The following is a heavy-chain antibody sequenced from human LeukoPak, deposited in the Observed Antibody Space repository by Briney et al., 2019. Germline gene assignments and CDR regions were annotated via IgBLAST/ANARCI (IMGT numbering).Heavy chain of an antibody. V-gene: IGHV3-72*01. CDR2: TRNRANSYTT. CDR1: GSILSDHH. J-gene: IGHJ4*02. Sequence: GGSLRLSCAASGSILSDHHMDWVRQAPGKGLEWVGRTRNRANSYTTEYATSVKGRFTISRDDSKNSMYLQMNSLKTEDTAVYYCASLICDFWGQGTLVTVSS. D-gene: IGHD2-8*01. CDR3: ASLICDF.